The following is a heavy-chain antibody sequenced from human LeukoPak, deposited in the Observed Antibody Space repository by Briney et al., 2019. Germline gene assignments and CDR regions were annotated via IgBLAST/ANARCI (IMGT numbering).Heavy chain of an antibody. CDR2: ISDIGSI. CDR1: GDSITNTDHY. J-gene: IGHJ4*02. V-gene: IGHV4-61*05. CDR3: AGHHPRNTVDF. D-gene: IGHD2-8*02. Sequence: SETLSLTCTVSGDSITNTDHYWSWIRQPPGKGLEWIAYISDIGSINYNPSLKSRVTISLDTSKNQFSLKLSSVTAADTAVYYCAGHHPRNTVDFWGQGTLVTVSS.